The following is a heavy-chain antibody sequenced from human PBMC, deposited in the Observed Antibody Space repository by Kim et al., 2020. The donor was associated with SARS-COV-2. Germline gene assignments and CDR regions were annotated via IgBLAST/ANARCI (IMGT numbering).Heavy chain of an antibody. J-gene: IGHJ4*02. CDR3: ARDSSGYYAPLDY. D-gene: IGHD3-22*01. V-gene: IGHV3-30-3*01. CDR2: ISYDGSNK. CDR1: GFTFSSYA. Sequence: GGSLRLSCAASGFTFSSYAMHWVRQAPGKGLEWVAVISYDGSNKYYADSVKGRFTISSDNSKNTLYLQMNSLRAEDTAVYYCARDSSGYYAPLDYWGQGTLVTVSS.